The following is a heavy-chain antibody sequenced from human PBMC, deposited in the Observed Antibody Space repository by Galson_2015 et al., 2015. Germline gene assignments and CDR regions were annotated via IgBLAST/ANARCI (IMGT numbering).Heavy chain of an antibody. V-gene: IGHV3-48*03. CDR3: ARVGSGSSGYYYYMDV. Sequence: SLRLSCAASGFTFSSYEMNWVRQAPGKGLEGVSYISSSGSSIYYADSVKGRFTISRDNAKNSLYLQMNSLRAEDTAVYYCARVGSGSSGYYYYMDVWGKGTTVTVSS. CDR1: GFTFSSYE. D-gene: IGHD1-26*01. CDR2: ISSSGSSI. J-gene: IGHJ6*03.